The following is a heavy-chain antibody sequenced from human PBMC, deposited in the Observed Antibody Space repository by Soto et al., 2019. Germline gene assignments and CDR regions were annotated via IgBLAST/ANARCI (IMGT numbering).Heavy chain of an antibody. CDR2: IYHSGST. CDR3: ARAVFDSSSYYYPDQ. CDR1: GGSISSSNR. D-gene: IGHD3-22*01. V-gene: IGHV4-4*02. J-gene: IGHJ4*02. Sequence: SETLSLTCAVSGGSISSSNRWSWVRQSPGKGLEWIGEIYHSGSTNYNPSLKSRVTISVDKSKNQFSLKLSSVTAADTAVYYCARAVFDSSSYYYPDQWGRGTLVT.